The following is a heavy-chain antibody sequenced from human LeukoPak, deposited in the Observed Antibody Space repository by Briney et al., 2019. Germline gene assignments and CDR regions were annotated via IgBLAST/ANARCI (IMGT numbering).Heavy chain of an antibody. CDR3: ARASVLLSADY. CDR1: GGSISSYY. Sequence: SSETLSLTCTVSGGSISSYYWSWIRQPPGKGLEWIGYIYYSGSTNYNPSLKSRLTTSVDTSKNQFSLNLSSVTAADTAVYYCARASVLLSADYWGQGTLVTVSS. D-gene: IGHD3-16*01. V-gene: IGHV4-59*01. CDR2: IYYSGST. J-gene: IGHJ4*02.